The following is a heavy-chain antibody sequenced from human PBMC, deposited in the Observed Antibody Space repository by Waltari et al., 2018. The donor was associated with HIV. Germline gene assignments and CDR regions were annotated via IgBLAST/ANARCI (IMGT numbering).Heavy chain of an antibody. V-gene: IGHV3-74*01. D-gene: IGHD2-15*01. CDR1: GFSVRNHW. Sequence: VQLVESGGGSIKTGGSLRLSCTASGFSVRNHWMDWFCQGPGKGLVWVARLNSDGSSRNYADAVKGRFVISRDNARNTVYLQLNSLRVEDTAMYFCARASHYIEFSTFDGDYYFDVWGREPGSPSPQ. CDR2: LNSDGSSR. CDR3: ARASHYIEFSTFDGDYYFDV. J-gene: IGHJ4*02.